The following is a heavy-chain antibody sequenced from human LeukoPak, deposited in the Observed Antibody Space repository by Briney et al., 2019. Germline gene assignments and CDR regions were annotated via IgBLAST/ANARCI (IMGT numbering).Heavy chain of an antibody. D-gene: IGHD1-26*01. J-gene: IGHJ3*02. CDR2: ISACNGNT. CDR3: ARDLGSGSYHAFDI. Sequence: ASVKVSCKASGYTFTSYGISWVRQAPGQGLEWMGWISACNGNTNYAQKLQGRVTMTTDTSTSTAYMELRSLRSDDTAVYYCARDLGSGSYHAFDIWGQGTVVTVSS. V-gene: IGHV1-18*01. CDR1: GYTFTSYG.